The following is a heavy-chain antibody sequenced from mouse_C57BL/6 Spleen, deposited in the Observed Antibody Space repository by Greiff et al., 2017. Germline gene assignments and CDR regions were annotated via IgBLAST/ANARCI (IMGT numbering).Heavy chain of an antibody. Sequence: QVQLQQPGAELVKPGASVQMSCKASGYTFTSYWITWVKQRPGQGLEWIGDIYPGSGSTNYNEKFKSKATLTVDTSSSTAYMQLSSLTSEDSAVYYCARRGGLRRYAMDYWGQGTSVTVSS. D-gene: IGHD2-4*01. V-gene: IGHV1-55*01. CDR2: IYPGSGST. CDR1: GYTFTSYW. J-gene: IGHJ4*01. CDR3: ARRGGLRRYAMDY.